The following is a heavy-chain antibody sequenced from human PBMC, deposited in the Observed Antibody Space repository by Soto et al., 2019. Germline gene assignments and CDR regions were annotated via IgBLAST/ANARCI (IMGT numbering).Heavy chain of an antibody. CDR1: GGSISSYY. CDR3: GRVVFDYNFWSGYYEYYYYRDF. V-gene: IGHV4-59*01. J-gene: IGHJ6*03. D-gene: IGHD3-3*01. Sequence: PSETLSLTCTVSGGSISSYYWSWIRQPPGKGLEWIGYIYYSGSTNYNPSLKSRVTISVDTSKNQFSLKLSSVTAADTAVYYCGRVVFDYNFWSGYYEYYYYRDFWGKGTPVTVSS. CDR2: IYYSGST.